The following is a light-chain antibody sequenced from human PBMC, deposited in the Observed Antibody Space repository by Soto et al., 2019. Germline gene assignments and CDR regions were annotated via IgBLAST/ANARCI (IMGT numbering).Light chain of an antibody. J-gene: IGKJ1*01. V-gene: IGKV3-11*01. CDR1: QSVSSY. CDR3: QQRTNWPRT. CDR2: DAF. Sequence: EVVLTQSPATLSLSPGERATLFCRASQSVSSYLAWYQQKPGQAPRLLIYDAFNRATDIPARFSGSGSGTDFTLTISSLEPDDFAISYCQQRTNWPRTFGQGTKVEIK.